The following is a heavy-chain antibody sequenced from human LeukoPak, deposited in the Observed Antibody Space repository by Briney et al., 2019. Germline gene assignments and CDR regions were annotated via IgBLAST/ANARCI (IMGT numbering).Heavy chain of an antibody. CDR1: GFTFSNYG. D-gene: IGHD3-16*01. V-gene: IGHV3-30*18. J-gene: IGHJ4*02. CDR3: AKDASEGGADYYFDY. Sequence: GGSLRLSCAASGFTFSNYGMHWVRQAPGKGLEWVAVISYDGSNRYSTDSVKGRFTISRDNSRNTVYLQMNSLRAEDTAVYYCAKDASEGGADYYFDYWGQGTLVTVSS. CDR2: ISYDGSNR.